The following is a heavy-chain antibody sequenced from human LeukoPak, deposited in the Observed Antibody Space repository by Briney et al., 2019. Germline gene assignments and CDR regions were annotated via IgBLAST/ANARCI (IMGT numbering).Heavy chain of an antibody. J-gene: IGHJ4*02. CDR2: IYSGGNT. V-gene: IGHV3-53*01. CDR1: GFTVSSNY. D-gene: IGHD1-26*01. Sequence: GGSLRLSCAASGFTVSSNYMSWVRQALGKGLEWVSVIYSGGNTYYADSVKGRFTISRDNSKNTLYLQMNSLRAEDTAVYYCARDGGNYYPAYWGQGTLVTVSS. CDR3: ARDGGNYYPAY.